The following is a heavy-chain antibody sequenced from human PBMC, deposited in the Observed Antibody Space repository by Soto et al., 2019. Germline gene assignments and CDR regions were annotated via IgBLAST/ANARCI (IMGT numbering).Heavy chain of an antibody. Sequence: QVQLVQSGADVKKPGASVMVSCNASGYTFVNYAIHWVRQAPGQKFEWMGWINAGKGNTRSLQKFQDRLNFTRDTSASTVYMDLGSTRAEDTAVYVSARDLAGWGLAKGHSGVEVWGQGTTVSVSS. CDR3: ARDLAGWGLAKGHSGVEV. CDR2: INAGKGNT. CDR1: GYTFVNYA. V-gene: IGHV1-3*01. J-gene: IGHJ6*02. D-gene: IGHD3-16*01.